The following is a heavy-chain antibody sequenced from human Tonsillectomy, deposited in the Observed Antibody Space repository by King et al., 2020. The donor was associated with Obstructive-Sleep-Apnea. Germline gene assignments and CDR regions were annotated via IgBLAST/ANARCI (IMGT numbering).Heavy chain of an antibody. CDR3: ARSIFWSGYRYYGMDV. J-gene: IGHJ6*02. CDR1: GFSLSTSAMC. Sequence: VTLKESGPALVKPTQTLTLTCTFSGFSLSTSAMCVSWIRQPPGKALEWLALIDWDDDKYYSTPLKTRLTISKDTSKNQVVLTMTNMDPVDTATYYCARSIFWSGYRYYGMDVWGQGTTVTVSS. CDR2: IDWDDDK. D-gene: IGHD3-3*01. V-gene: IGHV2-70*01.